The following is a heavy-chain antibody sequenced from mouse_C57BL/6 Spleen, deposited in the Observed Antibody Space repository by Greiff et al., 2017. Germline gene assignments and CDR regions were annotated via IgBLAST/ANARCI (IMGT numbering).Heavy chain of an antibody. V-gene: IGHV14-4*01. CDR2: IDPENGDT. Sequence: VHVKQSGAELVRPGASVKLSCTASGFNIKDDYMHWVKQRPEQGLVWIGWIDPENGDTEYAPKFQGKATITADTSSNTAYLQRSSLTSEDTAVYYGTAGTTVARFAYWGQGTLVTVSA. CDR3: TAGTTVARFAY. D-gene: IGHD1-1*01. J-gene: IGHJ3*01. CDR1: GFNIKDDY.